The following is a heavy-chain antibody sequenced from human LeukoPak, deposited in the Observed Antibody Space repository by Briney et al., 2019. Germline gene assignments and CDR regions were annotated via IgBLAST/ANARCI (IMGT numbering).Heavy chain of an antibody. CDR1: GGSISSSSYY. V-gene: IGHV4-39*01. Sequence: SETLSLTCTVSGGSISSSSYYWGWIRQPPGKGLAWIGSIYYSGNPSYNAALKSRVTISGATSKTQCSLILSSVTAADTAVYYCATPGLARAYWGQGTLVTVSS. CDR2: IYYSGNP. J-gene: IGHJ4*02. CDR3: ATPGLARAY.